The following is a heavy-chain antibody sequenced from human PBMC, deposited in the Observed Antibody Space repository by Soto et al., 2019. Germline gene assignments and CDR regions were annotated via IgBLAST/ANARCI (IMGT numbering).Heavy chain of an antibody. CDR2: INAGNGNT. Sequence: QVQLVQSGAEVKKPGASVKVSCKASGYTFTSYAMHWVRQAPGQRLEWMGWINAGNGNTKYSQKFQGRVPITSDTXASTAYMELSSLRSEDTAVYYCARGPGGPDGPGDYWGQGTLVTVSS. D-gene: IGHD2-15*01. V-gene: IGHV1-3*01. CDR3: ARGPGGPDGPGDY. J-gene: IGHJ4*02. CDR1: GYTFTSYA.